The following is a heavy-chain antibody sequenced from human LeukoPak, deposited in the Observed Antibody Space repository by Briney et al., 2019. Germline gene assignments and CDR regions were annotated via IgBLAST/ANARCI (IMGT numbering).Heavy chain of an antibody. CDR3: ARDDRYCSSTSCYTPFDY. D-gene: IGHD2-2*02. CDR2: MNPNSGNT. J-gene: IGHJ4*02. V-gene: IGHV1-18*01. Sequence: ASVKVSCKASGYTFTSYDINWVRQATGQGLEWMGWMNPNSGNTNYAQKLQGRVTMTTDTSTSTAYMELRSLRSDDTAVYYCARDDRYCSSTSCYTPFDYWGQGTLVTVPS. CDR1: GYTFTSYD.